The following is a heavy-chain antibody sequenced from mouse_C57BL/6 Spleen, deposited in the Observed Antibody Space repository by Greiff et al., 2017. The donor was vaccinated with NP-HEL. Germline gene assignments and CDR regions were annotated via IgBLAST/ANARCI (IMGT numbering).Heavy chain of an antibody. CDR2: IYPGDGAT. CDR3: ARNYGSSLYFDY. J-gene: IGHJ2*01. D-gene: IGHD1-1*01. Sequence: QVQLQQSGPELVKPGASVKISCKASGYAFSSSWMNWVKPRPGKGLEWLGRIYPGDGATYYTGKFKGKATLTADKSSCTAYMQPSSLTSEDSAVYCCARNYGSSLYFDYWGQGTTLTVSS. V-gene: IGHV1-82*01. CDR1: GYAFSSSW.